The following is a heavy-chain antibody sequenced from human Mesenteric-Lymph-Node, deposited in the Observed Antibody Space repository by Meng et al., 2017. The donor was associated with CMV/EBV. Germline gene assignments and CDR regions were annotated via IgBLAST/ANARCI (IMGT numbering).Heavy chain of an antibody. CDR1: GYTFTSYG. V-gene: IGHV1-18*01. D-gene: IGHD2-2*01. CDR3: ATNYCSTTSCFYDY. J-gene: IGHJ4*02. CDR2: ISAYNGNT. Sequence: ASVKVSCKASGYTFTSYGISWVRQAPGQGLEWMGWISAYNGNTNYAQKFQGRVTITTDESTSTAYMDLRSLRSEDTAVYYCATNYCSTTSCFYDYWGQGTLVTVSS.